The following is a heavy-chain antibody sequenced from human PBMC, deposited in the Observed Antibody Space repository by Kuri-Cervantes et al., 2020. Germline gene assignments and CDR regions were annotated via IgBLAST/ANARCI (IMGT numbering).Heavy chain of an antibody. CDR2: ISSSGYTM. J-gene: IGHJ3*02. CDR3: ARDRSPGPNAFDI. CDR1: GFTFSDYY. V-gene: IGHV3-11*04. Sequence: GESLKISCAASGFTFSDYYMTWIRQAPGKGLEWISYISSSGYTMYYAASVKGRFTISRDNAKKSLYLQVNSLRAEDTAVYYCARDRSPGPNAFDIWGQGTMVTVSS.